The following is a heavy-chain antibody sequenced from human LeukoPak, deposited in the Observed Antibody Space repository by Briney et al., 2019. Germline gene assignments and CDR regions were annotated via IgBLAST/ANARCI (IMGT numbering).Heavy chain of an antibody. J-gene: IGHJ4*02. CDR1: GGSISSYY. D-gene: IGHD3-10*01. CDR2: IYYSGST. V-gene: IGHV4-59*01. Sequence: SETLSLTCTVSGGSISSYYWSWIRQPPGKGLEWIGYIYYSGSTNYNPSLKSRVTISVDASKNQFSLKLSSVTAADTAVYYCARWGGWQVIRWGQGTLVTVSS. CDR3: ARWGGWQVIR.